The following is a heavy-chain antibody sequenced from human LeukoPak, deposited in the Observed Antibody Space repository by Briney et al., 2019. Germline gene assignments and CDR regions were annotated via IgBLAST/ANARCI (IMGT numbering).Heavy chain of an antibody. CDR3: AKGYGGNRPLDY. D-gene: IGHD4-23*01. V-gene: IGHV3-23*01. CDR1: GFTVSSIH. Sequence: GGSLRLSCAASGFTVSSIHMVWVRQAPGKGLEWVSATSTSGDSTYYADSVKGRFSISRDNSKNTLYLHMNSLRAEDTAVYYCAKGYGGNRPLDYWGQGTLVTVSS. J-gene: IGHJ4*02. CDR2: TSTSGDST.